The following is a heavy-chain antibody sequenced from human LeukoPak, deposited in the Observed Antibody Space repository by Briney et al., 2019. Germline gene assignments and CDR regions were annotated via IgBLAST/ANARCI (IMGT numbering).Heavy chain of an antibody. CDR3: ARGLRKTYYYDSSGP. V-gene: IGHV1-8*01. Sequence: ASVKLSCKASGYTFTSYDINWVRQATGQGLEWMGWMNPNSGNTGYAQKFQGRVTMTRNTSISTAYMELSSLRSEDTAVYYCARGLRKTYYYDSSGPWGQGTLVTVSS. CDR2: MNPNSGNT. J-gene: IGHJ5*02. D-gene: IGHD3-22*01. CDR1: GYTFTSYD.